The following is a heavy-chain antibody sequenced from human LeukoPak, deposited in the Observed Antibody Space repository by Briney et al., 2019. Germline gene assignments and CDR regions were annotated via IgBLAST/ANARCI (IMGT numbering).Heavy chain of an antibody. CDR3: ARVRCGGSCYSADY. CDR2: IIPIFGTA. J-gene: IGHJ4*02. CDR1: GGTFSSYA. D-gene: IGHD2-15*01. V-gene: IGHV1-69*06. Sequence: SVKVSCKASGGTFSSYAISWVRQAPGQGLEWMGGIIPIFGTANYAQKFQGRVTITADKSTSTAYMELRSLRSDDTAVYYCARVRCGGSCYSADYWGQGTLVTVSS.